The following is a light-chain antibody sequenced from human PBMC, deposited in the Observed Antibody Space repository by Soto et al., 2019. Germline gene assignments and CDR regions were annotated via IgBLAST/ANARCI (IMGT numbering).Light chain of an antibody. Sequence: EIVLTQSPGTLSLSPGARATLSCRASQSVSSSYLAWYQQKPGQAPRLLIYGASSRATGIPDRFSGSGSGTDFTLTISRLEPEDFAVYYCQQYGSPRWTFGQGTKVDIK. CDR2: GAS. CDR3: QQYGSPRWT. J-gene: IGKJ1*01. V-gene: IGKV3-20*01. CDR1: QSVSSSY.